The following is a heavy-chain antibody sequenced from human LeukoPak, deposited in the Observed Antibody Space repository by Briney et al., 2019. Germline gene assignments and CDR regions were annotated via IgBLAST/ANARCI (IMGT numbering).Heavy chain of an antibody. V-gene: IGHV4-4*07. CDR3: ARGPGGYSGYVNAFDI. Sequence: SETLSLTCTVSGGSISSYYWSWIRQPAGKGLEWIGRIYTSGSTNYNPSLKSRVTMSVDTSKNQFSLKLSSATAADTAVYYCARGPGGYSGYVNAFDIWGQGTMVTVSS. J-gene: IGHJ3*02. D-gene: IGHD5-12*01. CDR1: GGSISSYY. CDR2: IYTSGST.